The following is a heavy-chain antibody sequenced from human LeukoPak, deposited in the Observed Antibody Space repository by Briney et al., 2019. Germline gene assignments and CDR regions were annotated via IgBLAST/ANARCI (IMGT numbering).Heavy chain of an antibody. CDR2: IYHSGSA. CDR3: ARDLMDSSGWQVFDY. J-gene: IGHJ4*02. Sequence: SETLSLTCAVYGGSFSGYYWSWIRQPPGKGLEWIGEIYHSGSANYNPSLKSRVTISVDKSKNQFSLKLSSVTAADTAVYYCARDLMDSSGWQVFDYWGQGTLVTVSS. CDR1: GGSFSGYY. V-gene: IGHV4-34*01. D-gene: IGHD6-19*01.